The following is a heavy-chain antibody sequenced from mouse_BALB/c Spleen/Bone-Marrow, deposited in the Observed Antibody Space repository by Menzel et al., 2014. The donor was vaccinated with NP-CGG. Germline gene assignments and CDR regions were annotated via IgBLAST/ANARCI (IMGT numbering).Heavy chain of an antibody. Sequence: EVKLVESGGGLVKPGGSLKLSCAASGFTFSDYYMYWVRQTPEKRLEWVATISDGGSYTYYPDSVKGRFTISRDNAKNNLYLQMSSLKSEDTTMYYCARGNYGNYGAMGYWGQGTSVTVSS. CDR2: ISDGGSYT. J-gene: IGHJ4*01. CDR1: GFTFSDYY. V-gene: IGHV5-4*02. CDR3: ARGNYGNYGAMGY. D-gene: IGHD2-1*01.